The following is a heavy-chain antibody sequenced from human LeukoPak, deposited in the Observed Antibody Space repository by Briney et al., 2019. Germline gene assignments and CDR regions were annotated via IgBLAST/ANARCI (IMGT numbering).Heavy chain of an antibody. CDR3: ARTAPQYDAFDI. CDR1: GYTFTGYY. Sequence: ASVKVSCKASGYTFTGYYMHWVRQAPGPGLEWMGWINPSGGSTSYAQKFQGRVTMTRDMSTSTVYMELSSLRSDDTAVYYCARTAPQYDAFDIWGQGTMVTVSS. J-gene: IGHJ3*02. D-gene: IGHD2-21*02. CDR2: INPSGGST. V-gene: IGHV1-46*01.